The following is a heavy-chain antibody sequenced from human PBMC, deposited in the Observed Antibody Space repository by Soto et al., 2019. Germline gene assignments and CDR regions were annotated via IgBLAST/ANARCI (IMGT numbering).Heavy chain of an antibody. D-gene: IGHD3-22*01. CDR1: GGSISSYY. CDR3: ARVYYDSSGYYYGMDV. Sequence: SETLSLTCTVSGGSISSYYWSWIRQPPGKGLEWIGYIYYSGSTNYNPSPKSRVTISVDTSKNQFSLKLSSVTAADTAVYYCARVYYDSSGYYYGMDVWGQGTTVTVSS. CDR2: IYYSGST. J-gene: IGHJ6*02. V-gene: IGHV4-59*01.